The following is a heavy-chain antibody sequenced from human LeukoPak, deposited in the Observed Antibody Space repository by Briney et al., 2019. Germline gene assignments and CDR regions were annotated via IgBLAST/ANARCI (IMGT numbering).Heavy chain of an antibody. V-gene: IGHV3-43*02. CDR2: ISGDGGST. D-gene: IGHD3-10*01. CDR3: AKDILQTSHKYGLGSYFH. CDR1: GFTFDDYA. Sequence: GGPLRLSCAASGFTFDDYAMHWVRQAPGKGLEWVSLISGDGGSTYYGDSVKGRFTISGDNSKNSLYLQMNSLRTEDTALYYCAKDILQTSHKYGLGSYFHWGQGTLVAVSS. J-gene: IGHJ4*02.